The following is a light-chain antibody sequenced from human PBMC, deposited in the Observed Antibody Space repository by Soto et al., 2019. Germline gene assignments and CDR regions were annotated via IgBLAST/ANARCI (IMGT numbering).Light chain of an antibody. V-gene: IGKV1-39*01. J-gene: IGKJ2*01. CDR2: AAS. Sequence: DIQMTQSPSSLSASVGDRVTITCRASQSISSYLNWYQQKPGKAPKLLIYAASSLQSGVPSRVSGSGSGTDFTLTISSRQPEDFATYYCQQSYSTPYTFGQGTKLEIK. CDR3: QQSYSTPYT. CDR1: QSISSY.